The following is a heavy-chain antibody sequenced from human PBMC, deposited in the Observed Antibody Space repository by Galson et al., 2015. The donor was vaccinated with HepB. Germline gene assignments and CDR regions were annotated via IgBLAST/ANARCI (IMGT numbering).Heavy chain of an antibody. J-gene: IGHJ6*02. CDR2: ISWSSGSI. CDR1: GFTFDDYA. V-gene: IGHV3-9*01. CDR3: AKDIPRMNDWLFSSVSYGMDV. Sequence: SLRLSCAASGFTFDDYAMHWVRQAPGKGLEWVSGISWSSGSIGYADSVKGRFTISRDNAKNSLYLQMNSLRAEDTALYYCAKDIPRMNDWLFSSVSYGMDVWGQGTTVTVSS. D-gene: IGHD3-9*01.